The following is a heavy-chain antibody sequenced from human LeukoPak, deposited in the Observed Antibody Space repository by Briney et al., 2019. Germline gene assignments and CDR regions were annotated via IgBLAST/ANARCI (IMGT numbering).Heavy chain of an antibody. J-gene: IGHJ6*03. CDR3: ARDQMGYSGWRDYYYYMDV. Sequence: ASVKVSCKASGYTFTGYYMHWVRQAPGQGLEWMGWINPNSGGTNYAQKFQGRVTMTRDTSISTAYMELSRLRSDDTAVYYCARDQMGYSGWRDYYYYMDVWGKGTTVTVSS. V-gene: IGHV1-2*02. D-gene: IGHD5-12*01. CDR2: INPNSGGT. CDR1: GYTFTGYY.